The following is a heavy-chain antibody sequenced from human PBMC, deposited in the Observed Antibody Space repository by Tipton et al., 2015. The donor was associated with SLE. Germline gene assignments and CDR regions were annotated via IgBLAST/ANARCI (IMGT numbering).Heavy chain of an antibody. CDR2: TYYRSQWYN. J-gene: IGHJ4*02. V-gene: IGHV6-1*01. D-gene: IGHD2-21*01. Sequence: GLVKPSQTLSLTCAISGDSVFSDSAAWNWIRQSPSRGLEWLGRTYYRSQWYNEYAVSVESRITINPDTSSNQFSLQLNSVTPEDTAVYYCARGQCGGDCYGYWGQGTQVTVSS. CDR1: GDSVFSDSAA. CDR3: ARGQCGGDCYGY.